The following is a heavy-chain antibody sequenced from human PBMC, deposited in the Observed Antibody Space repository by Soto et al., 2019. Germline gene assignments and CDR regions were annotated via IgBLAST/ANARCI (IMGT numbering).Heavy chain of an antibody. Sequence: SETLSLTCTVSGGSISSGGYYWSWIRQHPGKGLEWIGYIYYSGSTYYNPSLKSRVTISVDTSKNQFSLKLSSVTAADTAVYYCARGITMVRGAQYNWFDPWGQGTLVTVS. CDR3: ARGITMVRGAQYNWFDP. CDR2: IYYSGST. V-gene: IGHV4-31*03. D-gene: IGHD3-10*01. CDR1: GGSISSGGYY. J-gene: IGHJ5*02.